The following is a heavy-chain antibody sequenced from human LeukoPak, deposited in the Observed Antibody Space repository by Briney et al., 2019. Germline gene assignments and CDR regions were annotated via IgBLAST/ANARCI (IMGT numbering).Heavy chain of an antibody. V-gene: IGHV1-2*02. D-gene: IGHD4-23*01. J-gene: IGHJ4*02. CDR3: ARDPGNAPIDY. Sequence: ASVKVSCKASGGTFSSYAISWVRQAPGQGLEWMGWINPNSGGTNYAQKFQGRVTMTRDTSISTAYMELSRLRSDDTAVYYCARDPGNAPIDYWGQGTLVTVSS. CDR2: INPNSGGT. CDR1: GGTFSSYA.